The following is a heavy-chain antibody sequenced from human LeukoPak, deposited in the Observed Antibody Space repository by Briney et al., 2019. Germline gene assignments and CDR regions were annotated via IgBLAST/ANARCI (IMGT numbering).Heavy chain of an antibody. V-gene: IGHV1-46*01. CDR1: GYTFTSYY. CDR2: INPSGGST. J-gene: IGHJ3*02. Sequence: ASVKVSCKASGYTFTSYYMHWVRQAPGQGREGMGIINPSGGSTSYAQKFQGRITMTRDTSTSTVYMDLSSLRSEDTAVYYCARVAIFGVVTLDAFDIWGQGTMVTVSS. D-gene: IGHD3-3*01. CDR3: ARVAIFGVVTLDAFDI.